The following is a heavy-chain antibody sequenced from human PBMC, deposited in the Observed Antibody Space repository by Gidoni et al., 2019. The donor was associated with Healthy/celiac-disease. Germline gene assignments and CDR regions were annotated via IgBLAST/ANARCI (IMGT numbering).Heavy chain of an antibody. CDR2: IYYSGST. J-gene: IGHJ4*02. V-gene: IGHV4-31*03. CDR3: ARESTMVRGVKQGVFDY. Sequence: QVQLQESGPGLVKPSQTLSLTCTVSGGSISSGGYYWSWIRQHPGKGLEWIGYIYYSGSTYYNPSLKSRVTISVDTSKNQFSLKLSSVTAADTAVYYCARESTMVRGVKQGVFDYWGQGTLVTVSS. D-gene: IGHD3-10*01. CDR1: GGSISSGGYY.